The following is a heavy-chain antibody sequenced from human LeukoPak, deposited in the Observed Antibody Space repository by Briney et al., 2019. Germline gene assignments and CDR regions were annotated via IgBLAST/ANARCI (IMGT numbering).Heavy chain of an antibody. Sequence: SETTSLTCAVYGGSFNDYYWIWIRQSPGKGLEWIGEVNHSGNTKYNPSLKSRVTISIDTSKNQFSLNVNSVTAGDTAVYYCARHRPGSQGIDNWGQGTLVTASS. CDR2: VNHSGNT. D-gene: IGHD6-6*01. J-gene: IGHJ4*02. CDR1: GGSFNDYY. V-gene: IGHV4-34*01. CDR3: ARHRPGSQGIDN.